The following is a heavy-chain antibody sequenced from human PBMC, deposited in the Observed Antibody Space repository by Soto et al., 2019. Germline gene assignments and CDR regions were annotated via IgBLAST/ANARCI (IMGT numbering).Heavy chain of an antibody. J-gene: IGHJ6*02. V-gene: IGHV1-2*02. CDR3: ARYAIYDFWSGYYDYSPYYYYGMDV. D-gene: IGHD3-3*01. CDR1: GYTFTGYY. CDR2: INPNSGGT. Sequence: GASVKVSCKASGYTFTGYYMHWVRQAPGQGLEWMGWINPNSGGTNYAQKFQGRVTMTRDTSISTAYMELSRLRSDDTAVYYCARYAIYDFWSGYYDYSPYYYYGMDVWGQGTTVTVYS.